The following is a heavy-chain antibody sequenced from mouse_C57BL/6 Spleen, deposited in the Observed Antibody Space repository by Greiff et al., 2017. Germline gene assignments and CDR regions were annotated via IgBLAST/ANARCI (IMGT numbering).Heavy chain of an antibody. J-gene: IGHJ3*01. CDR3: AREGGNSWCAY. CDR1: GYTFTSYW. Sequence: QVQLQQPGAELVKPGASVKLSCKASGYTFTSYWMHWVKQRPGQGLEWIGMIHPNSGSTNYNEKFKSKATLTVDKSSSTAYMQLSSLTSEDSAVYYCAREGGNSWCAYWGQGTLVTVSA. V-gene: IGHV1-64*01. CDR2: IHPNSGST. D-gene: IGHD2-1*01.